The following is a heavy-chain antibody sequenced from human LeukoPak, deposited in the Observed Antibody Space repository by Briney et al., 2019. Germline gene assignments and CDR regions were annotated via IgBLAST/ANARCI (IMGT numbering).Heavy chain of an antibody. CDR2: MSPNSGDT. J-gene: IGHJ4*02. D-gene: IGHD1-26*01. Sequence: ASVKVSCKASGYTFTSYDFNWVRQATGQRPEWMGWMSPNSGDTGYAQKFQDRVTMTRNTSISTAYMELSSLRSDDTAVYYCARAWVVGVPGCDYWGQGTLVTVSS. CDR1: GYTFTSYD. V-gene: IGHV1-8*01. CDR3: ARAWVVGVPGCDY.